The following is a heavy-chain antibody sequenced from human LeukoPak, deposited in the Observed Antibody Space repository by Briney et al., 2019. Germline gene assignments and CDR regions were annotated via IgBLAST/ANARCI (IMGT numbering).Heavy chain of an antibody. D-gene: IGHD3-16*02. V-gene: IGHV4-34*01. CDR2: INHSGST. CDR1: GGSFSGYY. CDR3: ARGRKIGSSYTPWSCYFDY. Sequence: PSETLSLTCAVYGGSFSGYYWSWIRQPPGKGLEWIGEINHSGSTNYNPSLKSRVTISVDTSKNQFSLKLSSVTAADTAVYYCARGRKIGSSYTPWSCYFDYWSQGTLVTVSS. J-gene: IGHJ4*02.